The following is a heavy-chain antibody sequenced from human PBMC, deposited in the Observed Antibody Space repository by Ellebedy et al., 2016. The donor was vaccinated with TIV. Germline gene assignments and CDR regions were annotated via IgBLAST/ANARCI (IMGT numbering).Heavy chain of an antibody. CDR2: TSADGDNR. D-gene: IGHD1-14*01. V-gene: IGHV3-30*18. Sequence: GESLKISCAASGFTFSRHGMHWVRQAPGKGLERVAVTSADGDNRNYADSVKGRFTISRDNSKNKLFLQMNSLRTEDTAVYYCAKWASVVGTTDYWGQGTPVTVSS. CDR3: AKWASVVGTTDY. CDR1: GFTFSRHG. J-gene: IGHJ4*02.